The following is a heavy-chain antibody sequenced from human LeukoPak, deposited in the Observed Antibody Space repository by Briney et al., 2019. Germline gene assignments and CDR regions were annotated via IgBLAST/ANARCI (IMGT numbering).Heavy chain of an antibody. J-gene: IGHJ4*02. CDR1: GGTFSSYA. CDR3: ARHTGYDSSGYYYVLDY. CDR2: IIPIFGTA. D-gene: IGHD3-22*01. Sequence: SVKVSCKASGGTFSSYAISWVRQAPGQGLEWMGGIIPIFGTANYAQKFQGRVTITTDESTSTAYMELSSLRSEDTAVCYCARHTGYDSSGYYYVLDYWGQGTLVTVSS. V-gene: IGHV1-69*05.